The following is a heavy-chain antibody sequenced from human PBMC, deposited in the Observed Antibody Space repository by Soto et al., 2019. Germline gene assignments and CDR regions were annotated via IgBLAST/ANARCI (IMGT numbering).Heavy chain of an antibody. CDR1: GFTFSSYG. V-gene: IGHV3-30*18. Sequence: LRLSCAASGFTFSSYGMHWVRQAPGKGLEWVAVISYDGSNKYYADSVKGRFTISRDNSKNTLYLQMNSLRAEDTAVYYCAKDQAPVTDPHYYYYYGMDVWGQGTTVTVSS. CDR3: AKDQAPVTDPHYYYYYGMDV. CDR2: ISYDGSNK. J-gene: IGHJ6*02.